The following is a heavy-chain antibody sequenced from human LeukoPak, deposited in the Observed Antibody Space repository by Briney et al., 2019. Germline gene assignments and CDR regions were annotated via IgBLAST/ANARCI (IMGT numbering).Heavy chain of an antibody. V-gene: IGHV3-23*01. CDR3: AKRYCSSTSCYYDY. CDR1: GFTFSSYA. Sequence: GGSLRLXCAASGFTFSSYAMSWVRRAPGKGLEWVSAISGSGGSTYYADSVKGRFTISRDNSKNTLYLQMNSLRAEDTAVYYCAKRYCSSTSCYYDYWGQGTLVTVSS. CDR2: ISGSGGST. J-gene: IGHJ4*02. D-gene: IGHD2-2*01.